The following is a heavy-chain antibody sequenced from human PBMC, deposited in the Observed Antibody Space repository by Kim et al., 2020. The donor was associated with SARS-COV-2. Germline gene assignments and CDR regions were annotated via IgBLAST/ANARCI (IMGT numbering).Heavy chain of an antibody. V-gene: IGHV3-53*01. D-gene: IGHD1-26*01. Sequence: GGSLRLSCAASGFTVSSYYMSWVRQAPGKGLEWVSVIYSGGSTYYADSVKGRFTISRDNSKNTLYLQMNSLRAEDTAVYYCARFGGYYGGRGAFDIWGQGTMVTVSS. CDR1: GFTVSSYY. CDR2: IYSGGST. CDR3: ARFGGYYGGRGAFDI. J-gene: IGHJ3*02.